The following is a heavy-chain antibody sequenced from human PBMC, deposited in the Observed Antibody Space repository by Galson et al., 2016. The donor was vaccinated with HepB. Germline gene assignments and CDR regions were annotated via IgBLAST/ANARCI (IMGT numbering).Heavy chain of an antibody. V-gene: IGHV3-30-3*01. CDR3: AKGVRPHSISSFGMDV. CDR2: ISYDESKT. Sequence: SLRLSSAASGFIFSNYAMHWVRQAPGKGLEWVSFISYDESKTYYADSVKGRFTVSRDNSKNTLYLQMNSLRAEDTAVYYCAKGVRPHSISSFGMDVWGQGTTVTVSS. J-gene: IGHJ6*02. CDR1: GFIFSNYA. D-gene: IGHD6-6*01.